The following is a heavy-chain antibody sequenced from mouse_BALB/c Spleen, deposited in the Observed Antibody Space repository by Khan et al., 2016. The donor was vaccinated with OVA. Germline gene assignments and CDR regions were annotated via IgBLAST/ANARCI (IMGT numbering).Heavy chain of an antibody. CDR2: INPSTGYT. J-gene: IGHJ2*01. CDR3: ARRCLRGDVDY. CDR1: GYTFINYW. D-gene: IGHD1-1*01. V-gene: IGHV1-7*01. Sequence: QVQLKESGAELAKPGASVKMSCKASGYTFINYWILWIKQRPGQGLEWIGYINPSTGYTEYNQNFKDKATLTADKSSSTAYMQLSSLTSEDSTDYDGARRCLRGDVDYWGQGTTLTVSS.